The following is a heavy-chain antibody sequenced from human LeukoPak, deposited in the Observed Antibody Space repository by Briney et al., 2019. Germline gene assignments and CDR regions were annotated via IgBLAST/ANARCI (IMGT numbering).Heavy chain of an antibody. CDR3: AREGYYDILTGYYSTNTPAPPLDY. J-gene: IGHJ4*02. CDR2: IKQDGSEK. V-gene: IGHV3-7*01. CDR1: GFTFSSYW. D-gene: IGHD3-9*01. Sequence: GGSLRLSCAASGFTFSSYWMSWVRQAPGKGLEWVANIKQDGSEKYNVDSVKGRFTISRDNAKNSLYLQMNSLRAEDTAVYYCAREGYYDILTGYYSTNTPAPPLDYWGQGTLVTVSS.